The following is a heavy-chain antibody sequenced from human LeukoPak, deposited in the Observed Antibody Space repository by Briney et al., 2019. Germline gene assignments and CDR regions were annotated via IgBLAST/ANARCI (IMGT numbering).Heavy chain of an antibody. CDR2: VCISSGNT. V-gene: IGHV3-48*01. D-gene: IGHD2-2*01. CDR1: GFTFSDYS. J-gene: IGHJ4*02. Sequence: GGSLRLSCAASGFTFSDYSMNWVRQAPGKGLEWISYVCISSGNTKYADSVTGRLTISGDKAKNSLYLQMTSLRVEDTAVYYCARDTKYAFDNWGQGTLVTVSS. CDR3: ARDTKYAFDN.